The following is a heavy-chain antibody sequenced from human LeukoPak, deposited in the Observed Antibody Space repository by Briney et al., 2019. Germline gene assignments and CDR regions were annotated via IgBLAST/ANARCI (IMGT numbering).Heavy chain of an antibody. V-gene: IGHV4-34*01. Sequence: PSETLSLTGAAYGGSFSVYYWSWIRQLPGKGLEWIGEINDSGRTNYNPSLKSRVTISVDTSKNQFSLKLSSVTAADTAVYYCARMSPRLHRLTLTTTKGFDYWGQGTLVTVSS. J-gene: IGHJ4*02. CDR1: GGSFSVYY. CDR2: INDSGRT. CDR3: ARMSPRLHRLTLTTTKGFDY. D-gene: IGHD4-17*01.